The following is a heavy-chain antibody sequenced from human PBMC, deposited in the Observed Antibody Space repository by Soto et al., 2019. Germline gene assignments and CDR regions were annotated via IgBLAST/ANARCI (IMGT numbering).Heavy chain of an antibody. J-gene: IGHJ4*02. CDR3: AIGRPYCQRGPGFDY. D-gene: IGHD2-21*01. CDR2: ISSSGSTI. Sequence: EVQLVESGGDLVQPGGSLRLSCAASGFTIGSFGMNWVRQAPGRGLEWVSYISSSGSTIYYADSVRGRFTISRDNARNPVFLQMHSLRDEDTALYYCAIGRPYCQRGPGFDYWGQGTLVTVST. CDR1: GFTIGSFG. V-gene: IGHV3-48*02.